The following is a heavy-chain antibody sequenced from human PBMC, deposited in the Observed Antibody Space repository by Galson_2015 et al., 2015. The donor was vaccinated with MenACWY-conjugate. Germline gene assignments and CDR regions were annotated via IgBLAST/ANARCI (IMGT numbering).Heavy chain of an antibody. CDR2: ISGSGGST. CDR3: ARGGIGYSSSWHWYFDL. J-gene: IGHJ2*01. V-gene: IGHV3-23*01. Sequence: SLRLSCAASGFTFSSYAMSWVRQAPGKGLEWVSAISGSGGSTYYADSVKGRFTISRENAKNSLYLQMNSLRAGDTAVYYCARGGIGYSSSWHWYFDLWGRGTLVTVSS. CDR1: GFTFSSYA. D-gene: IGHD6-13*01.